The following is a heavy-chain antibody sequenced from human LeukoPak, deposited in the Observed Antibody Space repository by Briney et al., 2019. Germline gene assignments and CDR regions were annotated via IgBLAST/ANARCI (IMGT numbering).Heavy chain of an antibody. Sequence: PGGSLRLSCAASGFTFSNFAMSWVRQAPGKGLEWVSAISGSGGDTYYADSVKGRFTISRDNAKSTLYLQMYSLRAEDTALYYCAKDTLLLLYWGQGTLVTVSS. CDR3: AKDTLLLLY. V-gene: IGHV3-23*01. D-gene: IGHD3-22*01. J-gene: IGHJ4*02. CDR1: GFTFSNFA. CDR2: ISGSGGDT.